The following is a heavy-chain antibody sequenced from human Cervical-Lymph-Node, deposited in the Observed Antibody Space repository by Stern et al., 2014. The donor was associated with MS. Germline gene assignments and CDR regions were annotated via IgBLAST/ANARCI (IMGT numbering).Heavy chain of an antibody. J-gene: IGHJ4*02. CDR3: ARGSLASGFCVDGSCYADY. D-gene: IGHD2-15*01. Sequence: QDQLVQSGAEVKPPGAAVKVSCKASGYTFSRSGVNWVRQAPGQGLEWMGWISVYNGNTNYAQNLQGRVTMTTDTSTSTAYMELRSLRSDDTAVYYCARGSLASGFCVDGSCYADYWGQGTLVTVSS. V-gene: IGHV1-18*01. CDR1: GYTFSRSG. CDR2: ISVYNGNT.